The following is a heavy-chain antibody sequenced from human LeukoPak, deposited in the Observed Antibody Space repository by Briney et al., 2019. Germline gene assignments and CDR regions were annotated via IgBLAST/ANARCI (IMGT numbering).Heavy chain of an antibody. Sequence: GASVKVSCKVSGYTLTELSMHWVRQAPGKGLEWMGGFDPEDGETIYAQKFQGRVTMTEDTSTDTAYMELSRLRSEDTAVYYCATGTYYYDSSGYYYAYWGQGTLVTVSS. D-gene: IGHD3-22*01. V-gene: IGHV1-24*01. CDR1: GYTLTELS. J-gene: IGHJ4*02. CDR2: FDPEDGET. CDR3: ATGTYYYDSSGYYYAY.